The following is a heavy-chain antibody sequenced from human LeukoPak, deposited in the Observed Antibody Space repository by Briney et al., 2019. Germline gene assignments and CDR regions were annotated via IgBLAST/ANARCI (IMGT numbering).Heavy chain of an antibody. CDR3: AKAPYDYIWRSYRQDYRHHYYYAMDV. D-gene: IGHD3-16*02. CDR2: ISGSGTGT. V-gene: IGHV3-23*01. Sequence: PGGSLRLSCTASGFTFSSYAMSWVRQAPGKGLEWVSAISGSGTGTFYADSVKGRFTVSRDNFKDTLYLLLNSLRAEDTAVYWCAKAPYDYIWRSYRQDYRHHYYYAMDVWGHGTTVTVSS. CDR1: GFTFSSYA. J-gene: IGHJ6*02.